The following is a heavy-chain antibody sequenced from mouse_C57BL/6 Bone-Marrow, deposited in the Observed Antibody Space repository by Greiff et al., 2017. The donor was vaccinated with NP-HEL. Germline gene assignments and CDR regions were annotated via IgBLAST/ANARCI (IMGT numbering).Heavy chain of an antibody. D-gene: IGHD2-5*01. CDR1: GYSITSGYY. V-gene: IGHV3-6*01. CDR3: AEGAYNSNYAAY. J-gene: IGHJ3*01. Sequence: EVQLQEPGPGLVKPSQSLSLTCPVTGYSITSGYYWNWIRQFPGNNLEWMGYISYDGSNNYNPSLKNRISITRDTSKNQFFLKLNSVTTEDTATDYGAEGAYNSNYAAYWGQGTLVTVSA. CDR2: ISYDGSN.